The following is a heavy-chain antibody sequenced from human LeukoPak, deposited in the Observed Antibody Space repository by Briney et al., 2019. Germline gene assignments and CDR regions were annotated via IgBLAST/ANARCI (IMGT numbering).Heavy chain of an antibody. V-gene: IGHV1-46*01. J-gene: IGHJ5*02. CDR1: GYTFTSYY. CDR3: ARSNNWNYEENWFDP. CDR2: INPSGGST. Sequence: ASVKVSCKASGYTFTSYYMHWVRQAPGQGLEWMGIINPSGGSTSYAQKFQGRATMTRDTSTSTVYMELSSLRSEDTAVYYCARSNNWNYEENWFDPWGQGTLVTVSS. D-gene: IGHD1-7*01.